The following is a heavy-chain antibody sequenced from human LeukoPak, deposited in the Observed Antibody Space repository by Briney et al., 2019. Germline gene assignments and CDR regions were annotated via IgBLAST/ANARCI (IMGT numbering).Heavy chain of an antibody. D-gene: IGHD2-2*01. CDR2: IWYDGSNK. CDR3: ARGGYCSSTSCAPYYYYGMDV. J-gene: IGHJ6*02. CDR1: GFTFSSYG. V-gene: IGHV3-33*01. Sequence: GRSLRLSCAASGFTFSSYGRHWVRPAPGEGLEWGAVIWYDGSNKYYADSVKGRFTISRDNSKNTLYLQVNSLRAEDTAVYYCARGGYCSSTSCAPYYYYGMDVWGQGTTVTVSS.